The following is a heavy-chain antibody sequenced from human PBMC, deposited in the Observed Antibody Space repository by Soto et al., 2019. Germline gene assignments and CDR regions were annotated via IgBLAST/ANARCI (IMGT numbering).Heavy chain of an antibody. CDR3: ARGVLGYDILTGYYPAGLDY. CDR2: INHSGST. D-gene: IGHD3-9*01. J-gene: IGHJ4*02. V-gene: IGHV4-34*01. Sequence: SETLSLTCAVYGGSFSGYYWSWIRQPPGKGLEWIGEINHSGSTNYNPSLKSRVTISVDTSKNQFSLKLSSVTAADTAVYYCARGVLGYDILTGYYPAGLDYWGQGTLVTVSS. CDR1: GGSFSGYY.